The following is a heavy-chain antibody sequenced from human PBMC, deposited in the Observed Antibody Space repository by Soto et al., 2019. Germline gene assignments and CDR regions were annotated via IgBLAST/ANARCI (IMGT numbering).Heavy chain of an antibody. CDR3: ASSSGTNYGVVPNYYFDY. J-gene: IGHJ4*02. Sequence: QGQLLQSGAEVTKPGSSVKVSCKTSGGTFSTYSIVWLRQAPGEGLEWMGGIIPIFGTANYAQMYQDRCTITADQATNPAFMELSRLKSEDTAMYSCASSSGTNYGVVPNYYFDYWGQGTLVTVSS. CDR1: GGTFSTYS. D-gene: IGHD1-26*01. CDR2: IIPIFGTA. V-gene: IGHV1-69*01.